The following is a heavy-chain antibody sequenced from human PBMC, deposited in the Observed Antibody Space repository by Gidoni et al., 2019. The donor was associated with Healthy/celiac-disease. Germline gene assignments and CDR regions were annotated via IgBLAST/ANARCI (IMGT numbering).Heavy chain of an antibody. CDR3: AKDKYDYVWGSYPKSAFDI. V-gene: IGHV3-9*01. J-gene: IGHJ3*02. CDR1: GFTFDDYA. Sequence: EVQLVESGGGLVQTGRSLRLSCAASGFTFDDYAMHWVRQAPGKGLEWVSGISWNSGSIGYADSVKGRFTISRDNAKNSLYLQMNSLRAEDTALYYCAKDKYDYVWGSYPKSAFDIWGQGTMVTVSS. CDR2: ISWNSGSI. D-gene: IGHD3-16*02.